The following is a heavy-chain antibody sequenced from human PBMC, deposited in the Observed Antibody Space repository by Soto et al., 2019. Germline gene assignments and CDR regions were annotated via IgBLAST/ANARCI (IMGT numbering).Heavy chain of an antibody. V-gene: IGHV3-21*01. CDR2: ISSSSSYI. CDR3: ARYDSSGYYWPYYYYGMDV. CDR1: GFTFSTYS. Sequence: EVQLVEAGGGLVKPGGSLRLSCAASGFTFSTYSMNWVRQAPGKGLEWVSSISSSSSYIYYAASVKGRFTISRDNAKNSLYLQMNSRRAEDTAVYYWARYDSSGYYWPYYYYGMDVWGQGTTVTVSS. J-gene: IGHJ6*02. D-gene: IGHD3-22*01.